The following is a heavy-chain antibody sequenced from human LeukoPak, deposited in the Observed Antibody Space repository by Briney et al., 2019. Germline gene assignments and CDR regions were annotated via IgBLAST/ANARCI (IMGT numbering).Heavy chain of an antibody. Sequence: PSETLSLTCAVYGGSFSGYYWSWIRQPPGKGLEWIGEINHSGSTNYNPSLKSRVTISVDTSKNQFSLKLSSVAAADTAVYYCARGSRSSVSYWGQGTLVTVSS. J-gene: IGHJ4*02. CDR3: ARGSRSSVSY. D-gene: IGHD3-10*01. V-gene: IGHV4-34*01. CDR2: INHSGST. CDR1: GGSFSGYY.